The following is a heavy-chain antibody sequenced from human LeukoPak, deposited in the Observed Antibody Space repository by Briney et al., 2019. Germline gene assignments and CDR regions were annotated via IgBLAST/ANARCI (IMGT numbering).Heavy chain of an antibody. Sequence: QAGGSLRLSCAASGFTFSSYAMSWVRQAPGKGLEWVSAISGSGGSTYYADSVKGRFTISIDNSKNTLYLQMNSLRAEDTAVYYCAKDPIYGSGSSNWFDPWGQGTLVTVSS. CDR2: ISGSGGST. CDR3: AKDPIYGSGSSNWFDP. V-gene: IGHV3-23*01. D-gene: IGHD3-10*01. CDR1: GFTFSSYA. J-gene: IGHJ5*02.